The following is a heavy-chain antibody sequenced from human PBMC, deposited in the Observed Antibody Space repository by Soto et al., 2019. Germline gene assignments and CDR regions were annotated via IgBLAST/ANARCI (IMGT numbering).Heavy chain of an antibody. V-gene: IGHV3-30-3*01. CDR2: ISYDGSNK. CDR3: ARAAGDY. J-gene: IGHJ4*02. Sequence: QVQLVESGGGVVQPGRSLRLSCAASGFTFSSYAMHWVRQAPGKGLEWVAVISYDGSNKYYADSVKGRFTISRDNFKNTLYLQMNSLRAEDTAVYYCARAAGDYWGQGTLVTVSS. CDR1: GFTFSSYA.